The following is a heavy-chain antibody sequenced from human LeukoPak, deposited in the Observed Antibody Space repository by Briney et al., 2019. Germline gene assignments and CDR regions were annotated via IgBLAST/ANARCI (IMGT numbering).Heavy chain of an antibody. Sequence: GGSLRLSCAASGFTFSSYEMNWVRQAPGKGLEWVSYISSSGSTIYYADSVKGRFTISRDNAKNSLYLQMNSLRAEDTAVYYCAREAKMRVGAHLYCGQGTVVTVSS. D-gene: IGHD1-26*01. J-gene: IGHJ4*02. V-gene: IGHV3-48*03. CDR1: GFTFSSYE. CDR2: ISSSGSTI. CDR3: AREAKMRVGAHLY.